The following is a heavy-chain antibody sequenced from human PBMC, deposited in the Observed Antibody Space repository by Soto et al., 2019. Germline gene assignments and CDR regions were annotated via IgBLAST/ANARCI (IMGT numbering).Heavy chain of an antibody. CDR3: TTPYYYDTSGFHYGDY. J-gene: IGHJ4*02. CDR1: GFTFSSAW. D-gene: IGHD3-22*01. CDR2: IKTKNNGGAI. Sequence: TGGSLRLSCAASGFTFSSAWMSWVRQAPGKGLEWVGRIKTKNNGGAIDYGAPVQGRFTISRDDLEDTLYLQMRSLKIDDTAVYYCTTPYYYDTSGFHYGDYWGQGTLVTVSS. V-gene: IGHV3-15*01.